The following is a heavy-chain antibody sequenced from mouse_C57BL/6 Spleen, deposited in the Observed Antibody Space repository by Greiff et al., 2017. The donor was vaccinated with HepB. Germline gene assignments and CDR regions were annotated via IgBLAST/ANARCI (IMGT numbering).Heavy chain of an antibody. Sequence: VQLKESGGGLVKPGGSLKLSCAASGFTFSDYGMHWVRQAPEKGLEWVAYISSGSSTIDYADTVKGRFTISRDNAKNTLFLQMTSLRSEDTAMYYCARRAVVATDYYAMDYWGQGTSVTVSS. D-gene: IGHD1-1*01. V-gene: IGHV5-17*01. J-gene: IGHJ4*01. CDR1: GFTFSDYG. CDR3: ARRAVVATDYYAMDY. CDR2: ISSGSSTI.